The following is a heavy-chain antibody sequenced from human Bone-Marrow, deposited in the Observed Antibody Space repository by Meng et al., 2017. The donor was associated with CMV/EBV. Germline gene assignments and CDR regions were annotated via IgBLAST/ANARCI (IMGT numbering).Heavy chain of an antibody. CDR2: INHSGST. V-gene: IGHV4-34*01. CDR1: GGSFSCYY. CDR3: ARGRTAAGATTTTFDY. D-gene: IGHD6-13*01. J-gene: IGHJ4*02. Sequence: QGHLQQGGAGLVKPSETLSLTCAVYGGSFSCYYPSWIRQPPGKGLEWIGEINHSGSTNYNPSLKSRVTISVDTSKNQFSLKLSSVTAADTAVYYCARGRTAAGATTTTFDYWGQGTLVTVSS.